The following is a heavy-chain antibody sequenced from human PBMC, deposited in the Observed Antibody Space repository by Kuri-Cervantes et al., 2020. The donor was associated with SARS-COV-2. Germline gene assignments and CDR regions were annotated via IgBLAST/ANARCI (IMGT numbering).Heavy chain of an antibody. CDR2: IRYDGSNK. J-gene: IGHJ3*02. D-gene: IGHD7-27*01. Sequence: LSLTCAASGFTFSSYAMSWVRQAPGKGLEWVAFIRYDGSNKYYGDSVKGRFTISRDNSKNTLYLQMNSLRAEDTAVYYCARDLLTGNAFDIWGQGTMVTVSS. CDR1: GFTFSSYA. CDR3: ARDLLTGNAFDI. V-gene: IGHV3-33*08.